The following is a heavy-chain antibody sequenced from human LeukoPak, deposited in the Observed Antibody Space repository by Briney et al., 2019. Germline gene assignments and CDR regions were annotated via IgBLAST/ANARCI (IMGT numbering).Heavy chain of an antibody. CDR2: IRSKAYGGTI. V-gene: IGHV3-49*04. CDR3: ARAYFSILTRYYIDY. D-gene: IGHD3-9*01. CDR1: GFIFGDYG. J-gene: IGHJ4*02. Sequence: SGGSLRLSCTTSGFIFGDYGVSWVRQAPGKGLEWVGFIRSKAYGGTIEYAASMKGRFTISRDDSKSIAYLQMNSLKTEDTAVYYCARAYFSILTRYYIDYWGQGTLVTVSS.